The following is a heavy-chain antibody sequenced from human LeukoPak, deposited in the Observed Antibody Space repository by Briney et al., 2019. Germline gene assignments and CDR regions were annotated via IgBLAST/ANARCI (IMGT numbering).Heavy chain of an antibody. D-gene: IGHD3-16*01. Sequence: SETLSLTCTVSGGPISSYSWKWIRQPPGKGLEWIGSIYYSGSTNYNPSLKSRVTISVDTSKNQFSLKLSSVTAADTAVYYCVRDRVLGAFEIWGQGTMVTVSS. CDR1: GGPISSYS. CDR3: VRDRVLGAFEI. CDR2: IYYSGST. J-gene: IGHJ3*02. V-gene: IGHV4-59*01.